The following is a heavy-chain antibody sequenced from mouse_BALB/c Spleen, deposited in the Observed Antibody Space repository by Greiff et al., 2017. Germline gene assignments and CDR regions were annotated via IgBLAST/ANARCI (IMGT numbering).Heavy chain of an antibody. J-gene: IGHJ3*01. CDR1: GFTFSSYT. D-gene: IGHD1-1*01. CDR2: ISNGGGST. CDR3: ASKYGSGFAY. Sequence: EVHLVESGGGLVQPGGSLKLSCAASGFTFSSYTMSWVRQTPEKRLEWVAYISNGGGSTYYPDTVKGRFTISRDNAKNTLYLQMSSLKSEDTAMYYCASKYGSGFAYWGQGTLVTVSA. V-gene: IGHV5-12-2*01.